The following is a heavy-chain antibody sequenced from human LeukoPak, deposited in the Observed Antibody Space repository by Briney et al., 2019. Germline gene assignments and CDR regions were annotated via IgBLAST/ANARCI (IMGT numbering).Heavy chain of an antibody. J-gene: IGHJ5*01. CDR2: ILPIFGIA. Sequence: ASVKVSCTASGATFSSYAISWVRQAPGQGLEWRGRILPIFGIANSAQKFQCRVTITTDESTSTAYMELSSLRFEDTAVYYCARDRELLWFGELHNWFDSWGQGTLVTVSS. D-gene: IGHD3-10*01. CDR1: GATFSSYA. CDR3: ARDRELLWFGELHNWFDS. V-gene: IGHV1-69*05.